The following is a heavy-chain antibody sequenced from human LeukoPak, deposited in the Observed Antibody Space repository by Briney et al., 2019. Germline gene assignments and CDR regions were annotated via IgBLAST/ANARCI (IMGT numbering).Heavy chain of an antibody. J-gene: IGHJ4*02. Sequence: GGSLRLSCAASRFTFSNYDMHWVRQAPGKGLEWVAVISSDGSDKHFAGSVKGRFTISRDNSKNTLYLQMNSLRAEDTAVFYCVRDYYDSSGYFSGGYWGQGTLVTVSS. V-gene: IGHV3-30*03. CDR2: ISSDGSDK. D-gene: IGHD3-22*01. CDR3: VRDYYDSSGYFSGGY. CDR1: RFTFSNYD.